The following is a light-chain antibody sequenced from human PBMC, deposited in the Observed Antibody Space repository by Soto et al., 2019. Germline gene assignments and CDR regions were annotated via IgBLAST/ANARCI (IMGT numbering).Light chain of an antibody. V-gene: IGKV1-5*01. CDR1: QSISSW. Sequence: DIQMTQSPSTLSATAGDRVTITCRASQSISSWLAWYQQKPGKAPKLLIYDASNLESGVPSRFSGSGSGTEFTLTISNLQPDDFATYYCQQYNSYSTFGQGTKVEIK. CDR2: DAS. J-gene: IGKJ1*01. CDR3: QQYNSYST.